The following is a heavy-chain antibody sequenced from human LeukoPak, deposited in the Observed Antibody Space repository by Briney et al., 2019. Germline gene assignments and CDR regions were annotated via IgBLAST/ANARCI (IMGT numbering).Heavy chain of an antibody. J-gene: IGHJ4*02. CDR1: GFTVSLNY. CDR2: IYTGGNT. Sequence: GGSLRLSCAASGFTVSLNYMNWVRQAPQKGLEWVSIIYTGGNTYYADSVEGRFTLSRDNSKNTLYLQINSLRAEDTSVYYCATERHGSGRPFDYWGQGTLVTVSS. CDR3: ATERHGSGRPFDY. D-gene: IGHD3-10*01. V-gene: IGHV3-53*01.